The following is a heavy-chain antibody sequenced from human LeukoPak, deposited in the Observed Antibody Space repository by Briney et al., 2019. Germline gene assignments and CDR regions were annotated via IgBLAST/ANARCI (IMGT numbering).Heavy chain of an antibody. D-gene: IGHD3-10*01. V-gene: IGHV1-24*01. Sequence: SVKVSCKVSGYTLTELSMHWVRQAPGKGLEWMGGFDPEDGETIYAQKFQGRVTMTEDTSTDAAYMELSSLRSEDTAVYYCATAVPRIWFGELFDYWGQGTLVTVSS. J-gene: IGHJ4*02. CDR3: ATAVPRIWFGELFDY. CDR2: FDPEDGET. CDR1: GYTLTELS.